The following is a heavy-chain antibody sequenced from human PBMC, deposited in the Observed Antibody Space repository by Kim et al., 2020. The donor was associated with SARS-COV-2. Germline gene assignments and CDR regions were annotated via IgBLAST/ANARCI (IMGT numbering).Heavy chain of an antibody. Sequence: ASVKVSCKTSGYIFSIYGFSWVRQAPGQGLEWLGWINTKDGDTKYVQKFQDRVTMTTDSSTSTDYMELRSLKFDATPAYYCVRGTLGEVNAYWGQGTLV. CDR2: INTKDGDT. CDR1: GYIFSIYG. J-gene: IGHJ4*02. CDR3: VRGTLGEVNAY. D-gene: IGHD3-16*01. V-gene: IGHV1-18*01.